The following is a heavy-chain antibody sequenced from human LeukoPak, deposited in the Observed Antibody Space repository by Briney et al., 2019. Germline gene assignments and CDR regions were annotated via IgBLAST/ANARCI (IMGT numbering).Heavy chain of an antibody. Sequence: GRSLRLSCAASGFTFSSYAMSWVRQAPGKGLEWVSGISGSGGSTYYADSVKGRFTISRDNPKNTLYLQMNSLRAEDTAVYYCAKELSVRNQFDYWGQGTLVTVSS. J-gene: IGHJ4*02. CDR3: AKELSVRNQFDY. CDR1: GFTFSSYA. V-gene: IGHV3-23*01. CDR2: ISGSGGST. D-gene: IGHD1-14*01.